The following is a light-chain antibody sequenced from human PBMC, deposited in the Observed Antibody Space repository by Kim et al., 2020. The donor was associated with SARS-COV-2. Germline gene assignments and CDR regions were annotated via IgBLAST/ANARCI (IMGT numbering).Light chain of an antibody. CDR3: QQYIHWPPKYT. J-gene: IGKJ2*01. CDR2: AAS. V-gene: IGKV3-15*01. CDR1: QRVTTH. Sequence: SPGERATLSCGTSQRVTTHLARYQQKSGQATMLLIYAASTRATGIPARFSGSGYGTKFTLTISSLHSEEFAVYYCQQYIHWPPKYTIGQGTKLE.